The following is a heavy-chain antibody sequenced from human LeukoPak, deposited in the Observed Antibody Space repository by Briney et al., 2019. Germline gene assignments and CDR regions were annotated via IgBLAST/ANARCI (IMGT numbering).Heavy chain of an antibody. Sequence: SVKVSCKASGGTFSSYAISWVRQAPGQGLEWLGGIIPIFGTANYAQKFQGRVTITTDESTSTAYMELSSLRSEDTAVYYCARGDCSSTSCYLENAFDIWGQGTMVTVSS. J-gene: IGHJ3*02. V-gene: IGHV1-69*05. CDR3: ARGDCSSTSCYLENAFDI. CDR1: GGTFSSYA. D-gene: IGHD2-2*01. CDR2: IIPIFGTA.